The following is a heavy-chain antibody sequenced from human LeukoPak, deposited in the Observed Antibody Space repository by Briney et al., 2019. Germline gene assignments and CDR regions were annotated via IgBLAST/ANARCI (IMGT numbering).Heavy chain of an antibody. J-gene: IGHJ4*02. V-gene: IGHV3-30-3*01. CDR2: ISYDGSNK. D-gene: IGHD1-26*01. CDR1: GFTFSSYA. Sequence: GGSLRLSCAASGFTFSSYAMSWVRQAPGKGLEWVAVISYDGSNKYYADSVKGRFTISRDNSKNTLYLQMNSLRAEDTAVYYCARDRIVGATLDYWGQGTLVTVSS. CDR3: ARDRIVGATLDY.